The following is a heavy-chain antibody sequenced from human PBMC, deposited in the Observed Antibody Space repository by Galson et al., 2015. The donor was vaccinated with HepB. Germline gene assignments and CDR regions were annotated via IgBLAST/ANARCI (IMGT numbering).Heavy chain of an antibody. CDR1: GFTFSSYG. Sequence: SVKLSCAASGFTFSSYGMSWVRQAPGQGLEWMAGIISVCGTTNYAHTVQGRFTITRDKSKNTVYMQLNSLRAEDTAVYYCAKRYGNNTYDAGAFDIWGQG. D-gene: IGHD4-11*01. CDR3: AKRYGNNTYDAGAFDI. V-gene: IGHV3-30*18. CDR2: IISVCGTT. J-gene: IGHJ3*02.